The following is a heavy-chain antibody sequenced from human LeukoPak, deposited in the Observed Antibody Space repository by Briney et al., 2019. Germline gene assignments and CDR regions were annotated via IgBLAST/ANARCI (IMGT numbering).Heavy chain of an antibody. Sequence: PSETLSLTCAVYGGSFSGYYWSWIRQPPGKGLEWIGEINHSGSTNYNPSPKSRVTISVDTSKNQFSLKLSSVTAADTAVYYCARSLLEWLLSPYYYYYMDVWGKGTTVTVSS. CDR1: GGSFSGYY. CDR2: INHSGST. J-gene: IGHJ6*03. V-gene: IGHV4-34*01. CDR3: ARSLLEWLLSPYYYYYMDV. D-gene: IGHD3-3*01.